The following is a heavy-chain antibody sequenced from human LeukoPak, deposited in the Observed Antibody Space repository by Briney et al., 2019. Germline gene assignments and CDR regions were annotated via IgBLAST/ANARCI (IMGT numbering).Heavy chain of an antibody. D-gene: IGHD4-23*01. J-gene: IGHJ4*02. Sequence: KPGGSLRLSCAASTFIFSTSTMNWVRQAPGKGLEWVSSISSSSSYINYADSVKGRFTISRDNSKNSLYLQMNSLRTEDTALYYCAKDLIEINYGGNSHSSYWGQGTLVTVSS. CDR2: ISSSSSYI. CDR3: AKDLIEINYGGNSHSSY. CDR1: TFIFSTST. V-gene: IGHV3-21*04.